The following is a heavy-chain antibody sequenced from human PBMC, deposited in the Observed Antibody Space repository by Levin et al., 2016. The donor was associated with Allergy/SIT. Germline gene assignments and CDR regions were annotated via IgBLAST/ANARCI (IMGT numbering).Heavy chain of an antibody. CDR3: ARDQRTDSSGWYYFDY. V-gene: IGHV1-3*01. J-gene: IGHJ4*02. D-gene: IGHD6-19*01. CDR2: INAGNGNT. Sequence: ASVKVSCKASGYTFTSYAMHWVRQAPGQRLEWMGWINAGNGNTKYSQKFQGRVTITRDTSASTAYMELSSLRSEDTAVYYCARDQRTDSSGWYYFDYWGQGTLVTVSS. CDR1: GYTFTSYA.